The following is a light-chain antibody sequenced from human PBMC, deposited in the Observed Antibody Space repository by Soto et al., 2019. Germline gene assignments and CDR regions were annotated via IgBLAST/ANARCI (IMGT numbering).Light chain of an antibody. Sequence: DIQMTQSPSSLSASVGDRVTITCRASQTITNYLNWYQQKPGKAPKLLIYAASTLLSVVPSRLTGGGSGTDFTLTIDSLQPEDFATYFCQQSYSSPWTFGQGTKVEI. J-gene: IGKJ1*01. CDR1: QTITNY. CDR2: AAS. CDR3: QQSYSSPWT. V-gene: IGKV1-39*01.